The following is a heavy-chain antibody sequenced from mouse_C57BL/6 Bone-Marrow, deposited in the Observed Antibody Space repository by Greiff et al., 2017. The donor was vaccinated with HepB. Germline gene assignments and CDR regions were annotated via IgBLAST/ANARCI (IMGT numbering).Heavy chain of an antibody. D-gene: IGHD1-1*02. CDR1: GYTFTDHT. V-gene: IGHV1-78*01. Sequence: QVQLQQPGAELVRPGSSVKISCKVSGYTFTDHTIHWMKQRPEQGLEWIGYIYPRDGSTKYNEKFKGKATLTADKSSSTAYMQLNSLTSEDSAVYFCARPMANWYFDVWGTGTTVTVSS. CDR2: IYPRDGST. J-gene: IGHJ1*03. CDR3: ARPMANWYFDV.